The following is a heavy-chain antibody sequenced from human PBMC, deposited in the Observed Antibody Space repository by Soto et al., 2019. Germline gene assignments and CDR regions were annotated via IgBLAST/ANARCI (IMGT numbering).Heavy chain of an antibody. V-gene: IGHV4-59*01. Sequence: QVQLQESGPGLVQPSETLSLTCTVSGGSFSSYYWSWIRQPPGEGLEWIGYIFYSGSTNYNPSLNSRVTISIGTSKNQFSLRLSSVTPADTAVYSCARVRQDILVVGNWYFELLGRGTLVTVSS. D-gene: IGHD2-15*01. CDR3: ARVRQDILVVGNWYFEL. J-gene: IGHJ2*01. CDR2: IFYSGST. CDR1: GGSFSSYY.